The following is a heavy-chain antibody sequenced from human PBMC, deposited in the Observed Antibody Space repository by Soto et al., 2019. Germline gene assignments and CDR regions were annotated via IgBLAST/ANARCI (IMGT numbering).Heavy chain of an antibody. D-gene: IGHD6-19*01. CDR3: ARRAVAVDGTYYYYGMDV. J-gene: IGHJ6*02. CDR2: IIPIFGTA. Sequence: GASVKVSCKASGGTFSSYAISWVRQAPGQGLEWMGGIIPIFGTANYAQKFQGRVTITADKSTSTAYMELSSLRSEDTAVYYCARRAVAVDGTYYYYGMDVWGQGTTVTVSS. V-gene: IGHV1-69*06. CDR1: GGTFSSYA.